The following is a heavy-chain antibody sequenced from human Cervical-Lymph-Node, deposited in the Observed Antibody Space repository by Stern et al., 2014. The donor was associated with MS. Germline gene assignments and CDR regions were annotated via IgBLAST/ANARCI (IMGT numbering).Heavy chain of an antibody. V-gene: IGHV4-34*01. CDR2: ISHGGST. J-gene: IGHJ6*02. Sequence: QVQLQQWGAGLLKPSETLSLTCAVSDESFSGYYWSWIRQPPGKGLEWIGEISHGGSTKYNPSLESRATISVDTSKSHFSLRLTSVTVADTAVYYCARGKTRYYYYGLDVWGQGTTVTVSS. CDR1: DESFSGYY. D-gene: IGHD4-23*01. CDR3: ARGKTRYYYYGLDV.